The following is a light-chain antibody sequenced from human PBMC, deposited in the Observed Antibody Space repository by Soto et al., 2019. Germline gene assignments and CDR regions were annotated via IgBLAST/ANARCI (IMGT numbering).Light chain of an antibody. V-gene: IGKV3-20*01. CDR2: AAS. CDR1: QSVDSKD. J-gene: IGKJ1*01. Sequence: EIVLTQSPGTLSLSPGERATLSCRASQSVDSKDLAWYQQKPGQAPRILIFAASSRATGIPDRFSGSGSGTDFTFTISRLEPGDFAVYYCQQYGYPSWTFGQGTKVEIK. CDR3: QQYGYPSWT.